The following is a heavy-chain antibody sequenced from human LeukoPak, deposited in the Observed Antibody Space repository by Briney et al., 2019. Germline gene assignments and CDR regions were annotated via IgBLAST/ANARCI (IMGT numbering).Heavy chain of an antibody. CDR1: GLTFSTSG. CDR3: ATETNGRHYDY. Sequence: PGGSLRLSCTTSGLTFSTSGFNWVRQAPGKGLEWVASIGPTGFDRYHADSIKGRFTISRDNANNFLYLQMDSLRAEDTAVYYCATETNGRHYDYWGQGTLLTVSS. CDR2: IGPTGFDR. V-gene: IGHV3-21*06. D-gene: IGHD1-14*01. J-gene: IGHJ4*02.